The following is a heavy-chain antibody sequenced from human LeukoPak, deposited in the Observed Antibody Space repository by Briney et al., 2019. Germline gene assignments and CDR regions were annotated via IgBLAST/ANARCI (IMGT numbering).Heavy chain of an antibody. Sequence: PSETLSLTCTVSGGSISSYYWSWIRQPPGKGLEWIGYIYYSGSTNYNPSLKSRVTISVDTSKNQFSLKLSSVTAADTALYYCARDRVQFNYWGQGTLVTVSS. J-gene: IGHJ4*02. CDR2: IYYSGST. CDR3: ARDRVQFNY. V-gene: IGHV4-59*01. CDR1: GGSISSYY. D-gene: IGHD1-1*01.